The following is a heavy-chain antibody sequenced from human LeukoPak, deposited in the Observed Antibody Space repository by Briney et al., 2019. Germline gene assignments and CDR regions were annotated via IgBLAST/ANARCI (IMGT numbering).Heavy chain of an antibody. CDR2: IYSGGST. Sequence: GGSLRLSCAASGFTVSSNYMSWVRQAPGKGLEWVSVIYSGGSTYYADSVKGRFTISRDNSKNTLYLQMNSLRAEDTAVYYCARDRDRDPYYFDYWGQGTLVTVSS. V-gene: IGHV3-66*01. CDR3: ARDRDRDPYYFDY. D-gene: IGHD5-24*01. CDR1: GFTVSSNY. J-gene: IGHJ4*02.